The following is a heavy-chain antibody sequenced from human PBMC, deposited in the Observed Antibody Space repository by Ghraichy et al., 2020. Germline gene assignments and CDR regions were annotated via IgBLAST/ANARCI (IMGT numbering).Heavy chain of an antibody. Sequence: ESLNISCAVYGGSFSGYYWSWIRQPPGKGLEWIGEINHSGSTNYNPSLKSRVTISVDTSKNQFSLKLSSVTAADTAVYYCARLTVEGDDAFDIWGQGTMVTVSS. CDR3: ARLTVEGDDAFDI. D-gene: IGHD3-16*01. CDR1: GGSFSGYY. J-gene: IGHJ3*02. V-gene: IGHV4-34*01. CDR2: INHSGST.